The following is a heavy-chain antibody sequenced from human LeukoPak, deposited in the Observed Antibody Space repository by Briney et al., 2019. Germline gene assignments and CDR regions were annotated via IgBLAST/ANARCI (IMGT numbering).Heavy chain of an antibody. Sequence: WASVKVSCKASGYTFTNYYIHWVRQAPGQGLEWMGIINPNGGSTSYAQKFQGRVTMTRDTSTSTVYMELSSLRSEDTAVYYCATMKFTIFGVVIGSFDYWGQGTLVTVSS. CDR1: GYTFTNYY. V-gene: IGHV1-46*01. CDR2: INPNGGST. J-gene: IGHJ4*02. CDR3: ATMKFTIFGVVIGSFDY. D-gene: IGHD3-3*01.